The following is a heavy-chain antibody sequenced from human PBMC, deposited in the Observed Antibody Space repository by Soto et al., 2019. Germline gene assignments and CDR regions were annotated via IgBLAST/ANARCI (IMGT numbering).Heavy chain of an antibody. D-gene: IGHD2-15*01. CDR2: IYHSGST. CDR3: ARGGDVVVAATPEYYFDY. V-gene: IGHV4-30-2*01. Sequence: QLQLQESGSGLVKPSQTLSLTCAVSGGSISSGGYSWSWIRQPPGKGLEWIGYIYHSGSTYYNPSLKSRGTKSVDRSKHQFSLKLSSVTAAETAVYYCARGGDVVVAATPEYYFDYWGQGTLVTVSS. J-gene: IGHJ4*02. CDR1: GGSISSGGYS.